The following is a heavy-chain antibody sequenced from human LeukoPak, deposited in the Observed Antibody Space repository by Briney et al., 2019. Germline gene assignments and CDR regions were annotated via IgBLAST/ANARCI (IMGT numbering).Heavy chain of an antibody. CDR2: ISYDGSNK. CDR1: GFTFSSYA. CDR3: ARDHQTNIAATAGDY. Sequence: PGRSLRLSCAASGFTFSSYAMHWVRHAPGKGLEWVAVISYDGSNKYYADSVKGPFTISRDNSKNTLYLQMNRLRDEDTAVYYCARDHQTNIAATAGDYWGQGTLVTVSS. J-gene: IGHJ4*02. D-gene: IGHD6-13*01. V-gene: IGHV3-30*04.